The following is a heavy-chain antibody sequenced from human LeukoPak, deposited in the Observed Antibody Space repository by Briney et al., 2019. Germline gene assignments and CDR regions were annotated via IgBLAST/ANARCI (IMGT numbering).Heavy chain of an antibody. V-gene: IGHV3-48*03. J-gene: IGHJ4*02. CDR1: GLTFSNFK. D-gene: IGHD2-21*02. Sequence: GGSLRLSCAVSGLTFSNFKMNWVRQAPGKGLEWVSYISDSGRTTFYADSVKGRFTISRDNAKNSLYLQMNSLRTDDTAVYYCVRDDVASPCGADCLENWGQGTLVTVSS. CDR2: ISDSGRTT. CDR3: VRDDVASPCGADCLEN.